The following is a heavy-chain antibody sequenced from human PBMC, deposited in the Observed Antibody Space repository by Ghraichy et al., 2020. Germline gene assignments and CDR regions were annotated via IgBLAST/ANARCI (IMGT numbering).Heavy chain of an antibody. CDR3: ARNTSYYDFWSGYYRAPRYGMDV. CDR1: GGSFSGYY. D-gene: IGHD3-3*01. CDR2: INHSGST. Sequence: SQTLSLTCAVYGGSFSGYYWSWIRQPPGKGLEWIGEINHSGSTNYNPSLKSRVTISVDTSKNQFSLKLSSVTAADTAVYYCARNTSYYDFWSGYYRAPRYGMDVWGQGTTVTVSS. V-gene: IGHV4-34*01. J-gene: IGHJ6*02.